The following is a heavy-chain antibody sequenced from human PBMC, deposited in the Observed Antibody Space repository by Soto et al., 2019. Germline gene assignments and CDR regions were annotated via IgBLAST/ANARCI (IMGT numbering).Heavy chain of an antibody. CDR1: GFTFSSYE. CDR2: ISSSGSTI. J-gene: IGHJ3*02. CDR3: ARVRVRTFFDI. D-gene: IGHD3-10*01. V-gene: IGHV3-48*03. Sequence: LRLSCAASGFTFSSYEMNWVRQAPGKGLEWVSYISSSGSTIYYADSVKGRFTISRDNAKNSLYLQMNSLRAEDTAVYYCARVRVRTFFDIWGQGTMVTVSS.